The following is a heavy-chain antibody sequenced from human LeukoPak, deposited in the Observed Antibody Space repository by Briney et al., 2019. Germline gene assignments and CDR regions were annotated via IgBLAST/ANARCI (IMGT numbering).Heavy chain of an antibody. D-gene: IGHD2-2*01. Sequence: SETLSLTCTVSGGSISSYYWSWIRQPPGKGLEWIGYIYYSGSTNYNPSLKSRVTISVDTSKNQFSLKLSSVTAADTAVYYCARAPYIRSWYQLSRGEDNWGQGTLVTVST. J-gene: IGHJ4*02. CDR2: IYYSGST. CDR3: ARAPYIRSWYQLSRGEDN. CDR1: GGSISSYY. V-gene: IGHV4-59*01.